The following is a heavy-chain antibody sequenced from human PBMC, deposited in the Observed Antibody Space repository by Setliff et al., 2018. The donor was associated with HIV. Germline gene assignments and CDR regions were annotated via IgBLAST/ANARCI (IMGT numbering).Heavy chain of an antibody. J-gene: IGHJ5*02. V-gene: IGHV4-39*07. CDR3: ARGTRYNGDGNPNWFDP. D-gene: IGHD1-1*01. CDR1: GASTSSNTYS. Sequence: SETLSLTCTVSGASTSSNTYSWVWIRQPPGKGLEWIGSIYYSGSTYYNPSLKSRVTISGDTSKNQSSQELTSVTAADTAVYYCARGTRYNGDGNPNWFDPWGQGTLVTVSS. CDR2: IYYSGST.